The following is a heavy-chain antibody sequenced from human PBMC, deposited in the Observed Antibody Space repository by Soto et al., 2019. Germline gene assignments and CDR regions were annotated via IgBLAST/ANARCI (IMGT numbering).Heavy chain of an antibody. V-gene: IGHV3-23*01. D-gene: IGHD6-19*01. CDR2: ITSGIGGST. Sequence: GGSLRLSFLGSAFTFISDSLNGVRQAPGKGLEWFSSITSGIGGSTYYADSGKGRFTISRDNYKNTLYLQMNSVRAEDTDVYYCAKGSAGIAVADHRSGIAYWAQRTFVTVSS. CDR3: AKGSAGIAVADHRSGIAY. J-gene: IGHJ4*02. CDR1: AFTFISDS.